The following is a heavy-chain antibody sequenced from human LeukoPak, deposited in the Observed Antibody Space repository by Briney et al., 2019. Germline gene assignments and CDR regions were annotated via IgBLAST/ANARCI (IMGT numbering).Heavy chain of an antibody. Sequence: PGGSLRLSCAASGFTFSYYTMNWVRQAPGKGLEWVSSISSSSDYISYADSVKGRLTISRDNAKNSLYLQMNSLRAEDTAVYYCARAIWDIVVVPAAQRDYWGQGTLVTVSS. D-gene: IGHD2-2*01. CDR2: ISSSSDYI. CDR1: GFTFSYYT. CDR3: ARAIWDIVVVPAAQRDY. J-gene: IGHJ4*02. V-gene: IGHV3-21*01.